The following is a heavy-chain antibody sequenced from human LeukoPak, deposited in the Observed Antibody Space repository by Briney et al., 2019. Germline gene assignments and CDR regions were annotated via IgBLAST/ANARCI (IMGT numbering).Heavy chain of an antibody. Sequence: GRSLRLSCAASGFTFDDYAMHWVRQAPGKGLGWVSGISWNSGSIGYADSVKGRFTISGDNAKNSLYLQMNSLRAEDTALYYCAKGQLGRYYYYGMDVWGQGTTVTVSS. D-gene: IGHD3-16*01. V-gene: IGHV3-9*01. CDR2: ISWNSGSI. CDR3: AKGQLGRYYYYGMDV. CDR1: GFTFDDYA. J-gene: IGHJ6*02.